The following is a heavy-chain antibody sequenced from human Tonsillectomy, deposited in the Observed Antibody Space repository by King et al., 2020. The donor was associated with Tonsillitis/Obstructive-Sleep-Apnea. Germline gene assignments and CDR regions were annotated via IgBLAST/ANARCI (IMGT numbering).Heavy chain of an antibody. J-gene: IGHJ4*02. D-gene: IGHD4-17*01. Sequence: QLQESGPGLVRPSETLSLTCSVSGASISSSTYYWGWIRQPPGKGLEWIGSMYSSGSTYYNPSLTSRVTMSLDTSKNQFSLRLKSVTAADTAVYYCATIPVTTTPDYWGQGALVTVSS. V-gene: IGHV4-39*01. CDR3: ATIPVTTTPDY. CDR1: GASISSSTYY. CDR2: MYSSGST.